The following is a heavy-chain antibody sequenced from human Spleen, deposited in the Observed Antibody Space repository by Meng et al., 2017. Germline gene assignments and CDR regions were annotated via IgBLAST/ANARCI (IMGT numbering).Heavy chain of an antibody. D-gene: IGHD6-13*01. V-gene: IGHV3-15*04. CDR3: ATGAAAADH. Sequence: GGSLRLSCVASGLRFTDAWMTWVRQAPGKGLEWVGRIERNSDGGTKDYAAPVKGRFTVSRDDSKNTLYLQMDSLITEDTAVYFCATGAAAADHWGQGTLVTVSS. J-gene: IGHJ4*02. CDR1: GLRFTDAW. CDR2: IERNSDGGTK.